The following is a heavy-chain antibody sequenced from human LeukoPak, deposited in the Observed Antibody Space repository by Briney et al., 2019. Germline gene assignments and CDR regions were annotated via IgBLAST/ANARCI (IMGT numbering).Heavy chain of an antibody. V-gene: IGHV5-10-1*01. CDR2: IDPSDSYT. Sequence: GESLKISCKGSGYSFTNYWISLVRQMPGKGLEWMGRIDPSDSYTNYSPSFQGHVTISADKSISTAYLQWSSLKASDTAMYYCARRTCSGGSCLDAFDIWGQGTMVTVSS. CDR3: ARRTCSGGSCLDAFDI. D-gene: IGHD2-15*01. CDR1: GYSFTNYW. J-gene: IGHJ3*02.